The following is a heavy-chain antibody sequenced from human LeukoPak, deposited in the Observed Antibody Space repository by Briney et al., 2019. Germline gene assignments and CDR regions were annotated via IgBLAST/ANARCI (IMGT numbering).Heavy chain of an antibody. CDR2: MNPNSGNT. Sequence: AASVKVSCKASGYTFTSYDINWVRQATGQGLEWMGWMNPNSGNTGYAQKFQGRVTMTRDMSTSTVYMELSSLRSEDTAVYYCASSTSFLGGWFDPWGQGTLVTVSS. CDR1: GYTFTSYD. D-gene: IGHD2-2*01. J-gene: IGHJ5*02. V-gene: IGHV1-8*01. CDR3: ASSTSFLGGWFDP.